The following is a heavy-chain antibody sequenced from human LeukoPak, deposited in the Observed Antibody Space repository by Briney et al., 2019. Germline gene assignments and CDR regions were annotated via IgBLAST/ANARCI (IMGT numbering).Heavy chain of an antibody. D-gene: IGHD5-24*01. CDR3: ARVDDYNSLY. V-gene: IGHV4-59*02. CDR2: ISYIGST. J-gene: IGHJ4*02. CDR1: GGSVSGYY. Sequence: SETLSLTCSVSGGSVSGYYWSWIRQSPGKGLEWIGYISYIGSTNYNPSLKSRVTISVDTSKNQFSLQLNSVTAPDTAVYYCARVDDYNSLYWGQGTLVTVSS.